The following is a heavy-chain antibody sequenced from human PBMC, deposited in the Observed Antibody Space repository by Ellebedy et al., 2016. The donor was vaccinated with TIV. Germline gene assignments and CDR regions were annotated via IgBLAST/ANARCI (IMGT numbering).Heavy chain of an antibody. CDR1: GFIFSSYS. CDR2: ISSTGSYM. J-gene: IGHJ5*02. D-gene: IGHD3-3*01. CDR3: VGFGVFNL. V-gene: IGHV3-21*01. Sequence: PGGSLRLSCAASGFIFSSYSMNWVRQAPGKGLEWVSSISSTGSYMYYADSVKGRFTISRDNAKNALFLQMDGLRVDDSAVYYCVGFGVFNLWGQGAPVTVSS.